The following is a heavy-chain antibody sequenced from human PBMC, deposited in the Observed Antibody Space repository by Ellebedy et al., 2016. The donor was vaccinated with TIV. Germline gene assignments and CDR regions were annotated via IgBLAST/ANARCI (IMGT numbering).Heavy chain of an antibody. CDR1: GFTFEHYA. Sequence: GGSLRLSCAASGFTFEHYAMHWVRQGPGKGLEWVSLVSWDGGSSHYADSVKGRFTISRDNSKNSLSLQMNRLRPEDTGLYYCAKTSSIIENLYDIDVWGKGTTVTVSS. D-gene: IGHD2/OR15-2a*01. V-gene: IGHV3-43D*03. CDR2: VSWDGGSS. J-gene: IGHJ6*03. CDR3: AKTSSIIENLYDIDV.